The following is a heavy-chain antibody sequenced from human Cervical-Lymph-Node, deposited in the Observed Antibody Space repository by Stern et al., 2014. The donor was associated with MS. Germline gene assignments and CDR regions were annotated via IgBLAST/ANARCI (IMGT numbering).Heavy chain of an antibody. V-gene: IGHV2-5*02. Sequence: QITLKESGPTLLKPTQTLTLTCTLSGQSVSTAGVGVGWIRQPPGKDLEWLTIVYWDDDKRYNPSLKSRLTLTKDTAKNQVVLTMTNMDPVDTAAYYCAHSLRRNNCSGGRCYYFDYWGQGTLVTVSS. J-gene: IGHJ4*02. CDR1: GQSVSTAGVG. CDR2: VYWDDDK. CDR3: AHSLRRNNCSGGRCYYFDY. D-gene: IGHD2-15*01.